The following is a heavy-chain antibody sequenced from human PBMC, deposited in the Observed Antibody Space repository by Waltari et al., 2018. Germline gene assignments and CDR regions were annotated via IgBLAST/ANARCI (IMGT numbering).Heavy chain of an antibody. CDR2: ISSTGMTT. D-gene: IGHD1-26*01. V-gene: IGHV3-48*03. Sequence: EAQLVESGGGLVQSGGSLRLSCAGSRFTFSTFEMNWVRQAPGKGLEWISYISSTGMTTYYADSVKGRFTISRDNAKNSLYLQMNSLRAEDTAVYYCASFGGSYFFDHWGQGTLVTVSS. J-gene: IGHJ4*02. CDR1: RFTFSTFE. CDR3: ASFGGSYFFDH.